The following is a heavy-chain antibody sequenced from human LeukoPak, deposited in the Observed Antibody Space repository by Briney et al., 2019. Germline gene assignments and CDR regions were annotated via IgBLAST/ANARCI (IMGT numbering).Heavy chain of an antibody. CDR1: GGSFSGYY. D-gene: IGHD3-10*01. CDR3: ARVLRNYYGSGNGPSPFDY. J-gene: IGHJ4*02. V-gene: IGHV4-34*01. CDR2: INHSGST. Sequence: SETLSLTCAVYGGSFSGYYWSWIRQPPGKGLEWIGEINHSGSTNYNPSLKSRVTISVDTSKNQFSLKLSSVTAADTAVYYCARVLRNYYGSGNGPSPFDYWGQGTLVTVSS.